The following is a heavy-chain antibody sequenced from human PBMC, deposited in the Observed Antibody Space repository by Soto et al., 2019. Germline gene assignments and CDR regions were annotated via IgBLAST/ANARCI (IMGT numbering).Heavy chain of an antibody. D-gene: IGHD6-6*01. CDR3: ARAPKVSGSSQTRPDF. J-gene: IGHJ4*02. V-gene: IGHV4-34*01. CDR2: ISQSGNT. CDR1: SGSFSGYY. Sequence: PLETLSLTCSIYSGSFSGYYWSLIRQPPGKGLEWIGEISQSGNTNYSPSLKSRVSISIDTSKKQFSLNLASVSAADTAVYYCARAPKVSGSSQTRPDFWGQGTLVTVSS.